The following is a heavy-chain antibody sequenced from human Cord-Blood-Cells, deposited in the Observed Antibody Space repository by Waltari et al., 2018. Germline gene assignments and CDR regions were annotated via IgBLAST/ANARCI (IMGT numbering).Heavy chain of an antibody. CDR3: ARVAWFRELLLHFYYYGMDV. CDR2: INHSGST. J-gene: IGHJ6*02. D-gene: IGHD3-10*01. Sequence: VQLQQWGAGLLTPSETLSLTCAVNGWPFSGYYWRWIRQPPGKGVELIGEINHSGSTNYDPSLKSRVTISVDTSKNQFSLKLSSVSAADTAVYYCARVAWFRELLLHFYYYGMDVWCQGTTVTVSS. V-gene: IGHV4-34*01. CDR1: GWPFSGYY.